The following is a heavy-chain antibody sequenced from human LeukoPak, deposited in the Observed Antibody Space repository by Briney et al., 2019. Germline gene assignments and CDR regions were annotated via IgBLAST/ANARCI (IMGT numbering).Heavy chain of an antibody. CDR2: IYHSGST. V-gene: IGHV4-38-2*01. J-gene: IGHJ1*01. CDR1: GYSISSGYY. Sequence: SETLSLTCAVSGYSISSGYYWGWIRQPPGKGLEWIGSIYHSGSTYYNPSLKSRVTISVDTSKNQFSLKLSSVTAADTAVYYCARHDSFWSGYYTEKYFQHWGQGTLVTVSS. CDR3: ARHDSFWSGYYTEKYFQH. D-gene: IGHD3-3*01.